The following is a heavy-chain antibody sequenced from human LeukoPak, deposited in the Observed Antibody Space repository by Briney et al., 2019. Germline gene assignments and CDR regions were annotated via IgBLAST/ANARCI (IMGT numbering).Heavy chain of an antibody. CDR2: INPNNGDT. CDR3: AREIPSTINGFDI. D-gene: IGHD1-14*01. V-gene: IGHV1-2*02. CDR1: GYTFTGYY. Sequence: GASVKVSCKASGYTFTGYYMHWLRQAPGQGLEWVGWINPNNGDTKYAQKFQGRVTMTRDTSISTAYMELSRMTSDDTAVYYCAREIPSTINGFDIWGQGTVITVSS. J-gene: IGHJ3*02.